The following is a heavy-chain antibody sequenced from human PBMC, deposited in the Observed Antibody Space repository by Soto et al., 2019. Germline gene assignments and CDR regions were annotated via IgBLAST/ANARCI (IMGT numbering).Heavy chain of an antibody. Sequence: SETLSLTCTVSGGSINTFYWSWVRQPAGKGLEWIGRIFSSGSTSFNPSLESRVAMSVDTSKNRFSLNLSSVTAADMAVYYCAREGPYSAYNFAHGIQLWSFDFWGQGALVTVSS. CDR3: AREGPYSAYNFAHGIQLWSFDF. V-gene: IGHV4-4*07. J-gene: IGHJ4*02. D-gene: IGHD5-12*01. CDR2: IFSSGST. CDR1: GGSINTFY.